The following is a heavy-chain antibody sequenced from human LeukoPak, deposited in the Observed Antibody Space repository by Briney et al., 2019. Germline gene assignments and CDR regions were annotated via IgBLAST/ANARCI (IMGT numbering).Heavy chain of an antibody. V-gene: IGHV1-69*13. CDR1: GYTFTSYA. Sequence: SVTVSCKASGYTFTSYAISWVRQAPGQGLEWMGGIIPIFGTASYAQKFQGRVTITADESTSTAYLELSSLRSEDTAVYCCARALVVVAATYYYGMDVWGQGTTVTVSS. CDR3: ARALVVVAATYYYGMDV. D-gene: IGHD2-15*01. CDR2: IIPIFGTA. J-gene: IGHJ6*02.